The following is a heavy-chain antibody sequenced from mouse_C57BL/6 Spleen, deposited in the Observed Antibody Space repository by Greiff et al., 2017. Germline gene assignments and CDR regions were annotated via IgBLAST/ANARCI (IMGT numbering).Heavy chain of an antibody. J-gene: IGHJ4*01. D-gene: IGHD2-3*01. Sequence: EVQRVESGEGLVKPGGSLKLSCATSGFTFSSYAMSWVRQTPEKRLEWVAYISSGGDYIYYADTVKGRFTISRDNARNTLYLQMSSLKSEDTAIYYCTNGGDGYYYAMDYWGQGTSVTVAS. CDR2: ISSGGDYI. CDR3: TNGGDGYYYAMDY. CDR1: GFTFSSYA. V-gene: IGHV5-9-1*02.